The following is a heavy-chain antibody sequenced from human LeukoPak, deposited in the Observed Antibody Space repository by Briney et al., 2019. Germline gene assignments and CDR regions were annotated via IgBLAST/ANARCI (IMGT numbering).Heavy chain of an antibody. V-gene: IGHV3-74*01. CDR1: GFTFSSYW. J-gene: IGHJ4*02. D-gene: IGHD3-3*01. CDR3: ARDQYDFWSGYYTALEFDY. Sequence: PGGSLRLSCAASGFTFSSYWMHWVRQAPGKGLVWVSRINTDGSSTSYADSVKGRFTISRDNGKNTLYLQMNSLRAEDTAVYYCARDQYDFWSGYYTALEFDYWGQGTLVTVSS. CDR2: INTDGSST.